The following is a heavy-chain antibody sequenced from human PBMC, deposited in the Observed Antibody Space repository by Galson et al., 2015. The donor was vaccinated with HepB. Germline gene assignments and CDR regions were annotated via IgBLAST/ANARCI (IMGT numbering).Heavy chain of an antibody. CDR3: ARDDSSIGAFDI. V-gene: IGHV3-53*01. Sequence: SLRLSCAASGFTVSSNYMNWVRQAPGKGLEWVSIFYSGGNTYYADSVKGRFTLSRDNSKNTLYLQMNSLRAEDTAVYYCARDDSSIGAFDIWGQGTMVTVSS. D-gene: IGHD6-6*01. CDR2: FYSGGNT. J-gene: IGHJ3*02. CDR1: GFTVSSNY.